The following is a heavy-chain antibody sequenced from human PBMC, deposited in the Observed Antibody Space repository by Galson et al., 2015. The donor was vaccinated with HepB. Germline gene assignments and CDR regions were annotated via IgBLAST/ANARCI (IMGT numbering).Heavy chain of an antibody. D-gene: IGHD6-13*01. Sequence: SLRLSCAASGFTFSSYAMHWVRQAPGKGLEWVAVISYDGSNKYYADSVKGRFTISRDTSKNTLYLQLNSLRAEDTAVYYCARGRWGSSWYGYFDYWGQGTLVTVSS. CDR3: ARGRWGSSWYGYFDY. CDR1: GFTFSSYA. CDR2: ISYDGSNK. J-gene: IGHJ4*02. V-gene: IGHV3-30*04.